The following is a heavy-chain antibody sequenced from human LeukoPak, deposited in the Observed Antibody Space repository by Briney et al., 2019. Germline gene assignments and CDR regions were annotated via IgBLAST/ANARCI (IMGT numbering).Heavy chain of an antibody. D-gene: IGHD5-24*01. CDR1: GGSISSGSYY. CDR3: ARTRDGYNWDY. V-gene: IGHV4-61*02. CDR2: IYTSGST. J-gene: IGHJ4*02. Sequence: PSETLSLTCTVSGGSISSGSYYWSWIRQPAGKGLEWIGRIYTSGSTNYNPSLKSRVTISVDTSKNQFSLKLSSVTAADTAVYYCARTRDGYNWDYWGQGTLVTVSS.